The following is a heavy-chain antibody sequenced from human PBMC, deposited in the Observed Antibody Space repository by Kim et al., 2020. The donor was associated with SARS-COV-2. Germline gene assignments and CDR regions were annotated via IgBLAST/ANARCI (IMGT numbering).Heavy chain of an antibody. V-gene: IGHV1-18*04. CDR2: ISAYNGNT. CDR3: ARGGTMVRGVIKRPGPFDY. D-gene: IGHD3-10*01. CDR1: GYTFTSYG. J-gene: IGHJ4*02. Sequence: ASVKVSCKASGYTFTSYGISWVRQAPGQGLEWMGWISAYNGNTNYAQKLQGRVTMTTDTSTSTAYMELRSLRSDDTAVYYCARGGTMVRGVIKRPGPFDYWGQGTLVTVSS.